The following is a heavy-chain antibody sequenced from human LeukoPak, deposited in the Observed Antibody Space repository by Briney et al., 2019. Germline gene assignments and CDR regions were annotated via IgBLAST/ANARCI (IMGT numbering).Heavy chain of an antibody. D-gene: IGHD6-19*01. CDR1: GFTFSSYA. CDR2: ISGSGGST. V-gene: IGHV3-23*01. J-gene: IGHJ4*02. CDR3: AKDRASEYSSGWPFDY. Sequence: PGGSLRLSCAASGFTFSSYAMSWVRQAPGKGLEWVSVISGSGGSTYYADSVKGRFTISRDNSKNTLYLQMNSLRAEDTAVYHCAKDRASEYSSGWPFDYWGQGTLVTVSS.